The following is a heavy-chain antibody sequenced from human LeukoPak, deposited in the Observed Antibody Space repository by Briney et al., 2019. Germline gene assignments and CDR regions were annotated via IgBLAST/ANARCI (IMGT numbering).Heavy chain of an antibody. CDR3: AKDTTDIVATVEMIFDY. V-gene: IGHV3-23*01. J-gene: IGHJ4*02. CDR2: ISGSGGSA. CDR1: GFTFGSYA. Sequence: GGSLRLSCAVSGFTFGSYAMNWVRQAPGKGLEWVSAISGSGGSAYYADSVKGRFTISRDNSKNTLYLQMNSLRAEDTAVYYCAKDTTDIVATVEMIFDYWGQGTLVTVSS. D-gene: IGHD5-12*01.